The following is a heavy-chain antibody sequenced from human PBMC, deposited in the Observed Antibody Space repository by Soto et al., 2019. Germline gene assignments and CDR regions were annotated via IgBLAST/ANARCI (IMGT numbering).Heavy chain of an antibody. D-gene: IGHD3-22*01. CDR1: GGSISSSSYY. CDR2: IYYSGST. J-gene: IGHJ5*02. V-gene: IGHV4-39*01. Sequence: PSETLSLTCTVSGGSISSSSYYWGWISQPPGKGLEWIGSIYYSGSTYYNPSLKSRVTISVDTSKNQFSLKLSSVTAADTAVYYCARLGGYYDSSGYYSGWFDPWGQGTLVTVS. CDR3: ARLGGYYDSSGYYSGWFDP.